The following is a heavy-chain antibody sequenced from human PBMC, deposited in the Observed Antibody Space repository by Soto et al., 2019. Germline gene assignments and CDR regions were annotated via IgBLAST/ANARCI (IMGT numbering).Heavy chain of an antibody. J-gene: IGHJ1*01. V-gene: IGHV1-69*01. CDR2: IIPLLGIT. CDR3: ARDPRSITGTTSSEDFQH. CDR1: GGTFSCYA. Sequence: QAQLMRSGAEVKKPGSSVKVSCKASGGTFSCYAINWVRQAPGQGLEWMGGIIPLLGITDYGQKFQGRITIAADESTGTAYMDLRGLRSEDTAVYYCARDPRSITGTTSSEDFQHWGQGTLVSVSS. D-gene: IGHD1-20*01.